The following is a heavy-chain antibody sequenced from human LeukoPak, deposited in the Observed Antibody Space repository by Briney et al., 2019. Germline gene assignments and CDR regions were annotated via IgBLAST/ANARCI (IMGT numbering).Heavy chain of an antibody. Sequence: PGGSLRLSCAASGFTFSSYGMRWVRQAPGKGLDWVAFIRYDGSNKYYADSVKGRFTISRDNSKNTLYLQMNSLRAEDTAVYYCAKDGPRYDAFDIWGQGTMVTVSS. CDR1: GFTFSSYG. J-gene: IGHJ3*02. V-gene: IGHV3-30*02. CDR2: IRYDGSNK. CDR3: AKDGPRYDAFDI.